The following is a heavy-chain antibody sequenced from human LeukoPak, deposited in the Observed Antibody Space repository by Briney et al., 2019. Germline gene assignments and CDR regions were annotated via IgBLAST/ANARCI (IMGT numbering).Heavy chain of an antibody. J-gene: IGHJ4*02. D-gene: IGHD2-2*02. Sequence: SVKVSCKASGGTFSSYAISWVRQAPGQGLECMGGIIPIFGTANYAQKFKGRVTITADKSTSTAYMELSSLRSEDTAVYYCARDWVYCSSTSCHTTFDYWGQGTLVTVSS. CDR1: GGTFSSYA. CDR2: IIPIFGTA. V-gene: IGHV1-69*06. CDR3: ARDWVYCSSTSCHTTFDY.